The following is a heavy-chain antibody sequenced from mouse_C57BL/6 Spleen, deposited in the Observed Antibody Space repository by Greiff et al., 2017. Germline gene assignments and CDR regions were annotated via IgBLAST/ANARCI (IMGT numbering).Heavy chain of an antibody. V-gene: IGHV5-12*01. D-gene: IGHD2-4*01. J-gene: IGHJ4*01. Sequence: EVKLMESGGGLVQPGGSLKLSCAASGFTFSDYYMYWVRQTPEKRLEWVAYISNGGGSTYYPDTVKGRFTISRDNATNTQYLQRSRLKSEDTAMYCCASEGDYDDYYAMDYWGQGTSVTVSS. CDR1: GFTFSDYY. CDR3: ASEGDYDDYYAMDY. CDR2: ISNGGGST.